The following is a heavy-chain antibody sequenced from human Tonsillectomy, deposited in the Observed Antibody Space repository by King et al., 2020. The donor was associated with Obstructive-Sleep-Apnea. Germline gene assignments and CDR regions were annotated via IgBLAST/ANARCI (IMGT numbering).Heavy chain of an antibody. J-gene: IGHJ2*01. V-gene: IGHV3-23*04. CDR2: ITGRGGST. Sequence: VQLVESGGGLLQPGGALRLSCAASGFTFSIHAMSWVRQAPGKGLEWVTAITGRGGSTYYADSVKGRCTISRDHSKNSLYGQMNSLRADDTAVYYCARDKVYYDSSGPSRYFDLWGRGTLVTVSS. D-gene: IGHD3-22*01. CDR3: ARDKVYYDSSGPSRYFDL. CDR1: GFTFSIHA.